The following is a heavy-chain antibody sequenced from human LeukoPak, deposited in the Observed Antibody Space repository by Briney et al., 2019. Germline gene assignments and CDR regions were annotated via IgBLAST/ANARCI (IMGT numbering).Heavy chain of an antibody. V-gene: IGHV4-59*01. CDR3: ARAASSWSFDY. CDR1: GGSISSYY. Sequence: SETLSLTCTVSGGSISSYYWSWIPQPPGKGLEWIGYLYYSGSTNYNPSLKSRVTISVDTSKNQFSLKLSSVTAADTAVYYCARAASSWSFDYWGQGTLVTVSS. CDR2: LYYSGST. J-gene: IGHJ4*02. D-gene: IGHD6-13*01.